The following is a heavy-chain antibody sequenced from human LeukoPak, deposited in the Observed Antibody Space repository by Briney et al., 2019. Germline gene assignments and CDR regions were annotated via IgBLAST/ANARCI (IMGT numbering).Heavy chain of an antibody. CDR2: ISGCGGST. D-gene: IGHD7-27*01. V-gene: IGHV3-23*01. J-gene: IGHJ4*02. CDR3: AKASTNWGKFYLDY. Sequence: GGSLRLSCAASGFTFSSYAMSWVRQAPGKGLEWVSAISGCGGSTYYADSVKGRFTISRDNSKNTLYLQMNSLRAEDTAVYYCAKASTNWGKFYLDYWGQGTLVTVSS. CDR1: GFTFSSYA.